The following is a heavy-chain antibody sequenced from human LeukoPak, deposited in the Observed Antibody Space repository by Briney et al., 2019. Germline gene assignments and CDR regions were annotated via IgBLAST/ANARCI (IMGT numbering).Heavy chain of an antibody. Sequence: GGSLRLSCAASGFTFSSYAMSWVRQAPGKGLEWVSAISGGGGNTYYADSVKGRFTISRDNSKNTLYLQMNSLRAEDTAVYYCAGYCSSTSCFLLLYAFDIWGQGTMVTVSS. V-gene: IGHV3-23*01. CDR3: AGYCSSTSCFLLLYAFDI. CDR1: GFTFSSYA. CDR2: ISGGGGNT. J-gene: IGHJ3*02. D-gene: IGHD2-2*01.